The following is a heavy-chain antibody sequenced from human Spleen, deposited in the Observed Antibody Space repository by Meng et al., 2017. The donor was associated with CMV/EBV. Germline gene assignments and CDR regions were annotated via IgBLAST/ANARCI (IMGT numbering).Heavy chain of an antibody. Sequence: SETLSLTCSVSGASMSSHYWSWIRQPPGKGLEWIGYIYYSGSTNYNPSLKSRVTISVDTSKNQFSLILSSVTAADMAVYYCARARFDHWGQGTLVTVSS. J-gene: IGHJ4*02. CDR2: IYYSGST. V-gene: IGHV4-59*08. CDR1: GASMSSHY. CDR3: ARARFDH.